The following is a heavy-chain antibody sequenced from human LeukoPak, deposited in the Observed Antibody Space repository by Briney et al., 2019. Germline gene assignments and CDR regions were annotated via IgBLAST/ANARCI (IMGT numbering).Heavy chain of an antibody. CDR1: GFTFSNYA. CDR3: AKSFTSSSSDY. V-gene: IGHV3-23*01. CDR2: ISVGGTTT. D-gene: IGHD6-13*01. J-gene: IGHJ4*02. Sequence: GGSLRLSCVASGFTFSNYAMSWIRQAPGKGLEWVSSISVGGTTTYYADSVKGRFSISTDNSENTLYLQMNGLRADDTAVYSCAKSFTSSSSDYWGQGTLVTVSS.